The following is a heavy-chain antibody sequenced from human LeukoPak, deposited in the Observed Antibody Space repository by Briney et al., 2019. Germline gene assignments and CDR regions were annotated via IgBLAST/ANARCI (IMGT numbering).Heavy chain of an antibody. D-gene: IGHD3-22*01. Sequence: SETLSLTCTVSGGSISSYYWSWIRQPAGKGLEWIGYIYYSGSTNYNPSLKSRVTISVDTSKNQFSLKLSSVTAADTAVYYCARALDYYDSSGYTYFADWGQGTLVTVSS. V-gene: IGHV4-59*01. J-gene: IGHJ4*02. CDR3: ARALDYYDSSGYTYFAD. CDR2: IYYSGST. CDR1: GGSISSYY.